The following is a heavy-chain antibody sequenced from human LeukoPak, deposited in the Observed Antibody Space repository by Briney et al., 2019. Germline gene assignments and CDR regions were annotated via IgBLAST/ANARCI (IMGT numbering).Heavy chain of an antibody. V-gene: IGHV3-21*01. D-gene: IGHD3-9*01. CDR2: ISSSSSYI. CDR3: ARADTSDILTGYSDY. CDR1: GFTFSSYS. Sequence: PGGSLRLSCAASGFTFSSYSMNWVRQAPGKRLEWVSSISSSSSYIYYADSVKGRFTISRHNAKKSLYLQMNRLRAEDTAVYFCARADTSDILTGYSDYWGQGTLVTVSS. J-gene: IGHJ4*02.